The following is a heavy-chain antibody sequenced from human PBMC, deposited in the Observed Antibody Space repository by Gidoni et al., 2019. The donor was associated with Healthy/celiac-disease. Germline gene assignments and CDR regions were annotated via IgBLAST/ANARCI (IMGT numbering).Heavy chain of an antibody. J-gene: IGHJ3*02. CDR3: AREFNCSGGSCYSDAFDI. D-gene: IGHD2-15*01. CDR2: IYYNGST. CDR1: GGSVSRGSYY. V-gene: IGHV4-61*01. Sequence: QVQLQESGPGLVKPSEPLSLTCTVSGGSVSRGSYYWSWIRQPPGKGLEWIGYIYYNGSTNYNPSLKSRVTISVDTSKNQFSLKLSSVTAADTAVYYCAREFNCSGGSCYSDAFDIWGQGTMVTVSS.